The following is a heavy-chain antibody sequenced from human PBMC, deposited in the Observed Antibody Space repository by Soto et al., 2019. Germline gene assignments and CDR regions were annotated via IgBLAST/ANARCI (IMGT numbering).Heavy chain of an antibody. Sequence: EVQLLESGGDLVQPGGSLRLSCVASEFTFSSYAMSWVRQAPGKGLEWVSAISGSGGSTYYADSVKGRFTISRDNSKNTLYLQMNSLRAEDTAVYYCAKTVTTGLGYYYYGMDVWGQGTTVTVSS. V-gene: IGHV3-23*01. J-gene: IGHJ6*02. CDR2: ISGSGGST. CDR3: AKTVTTGLGYYYYGMDV. CDR1: EFTFSSYA. D-gene: IGHD4-17*01.